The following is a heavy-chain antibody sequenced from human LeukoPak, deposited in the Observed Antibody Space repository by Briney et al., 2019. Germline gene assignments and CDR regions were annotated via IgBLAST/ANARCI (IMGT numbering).Heavy chain of an antibody. Sequence: GGSLRLSCAASGFTVSSNDMSWVRQAPGKGLEGVSIIYSGGSTYYADSVKGRFTISRYSSKNTLYLQMTSLRAEDTAVYYCARESSGYFDYWGQGTLVTVSS. V-gene: IGHV3-53*01. CDR1: GFTVSSND. CDR2: IYSGGST. D-gene: IGHD3-22*01. J-gene: IGHJ4*02. CDR3: ARESSGYFDY.